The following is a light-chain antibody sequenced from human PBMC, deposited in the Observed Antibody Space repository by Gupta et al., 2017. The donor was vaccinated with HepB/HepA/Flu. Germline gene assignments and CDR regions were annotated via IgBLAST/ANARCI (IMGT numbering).Light chain of an antibody. CDR3: SSYISSHRLVV. J-gene: IGLJ2*01. V-gene: IGLV2-14*03. CDR1: SSDVGASDC. CDR2: DVS. Sequence: QSALTQPASVSGSPGQSSTISCTGTSSDVGASDCVSWYQQHPGKAPKLIMYDVSHRPPGLSYRFSAYKFGSTASLVIYGLQPEDEATDYCSSYISSHRLVVFGEGTKVTVL.